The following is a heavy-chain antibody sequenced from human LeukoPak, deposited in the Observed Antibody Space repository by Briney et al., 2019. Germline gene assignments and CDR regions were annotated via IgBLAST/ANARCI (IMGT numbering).Heavy chain of an antibody. Sequence: ASVKVSCKASGYTFTSYYMHWVRQAPGQGLEWMGIINPSGGGTSYAQKFQGRVTMTRDTSTSTVYMELSSLRSEDTAVYYCARGGYYYDSSGHEDFDYWGQGTLVTVSS. J-gene: IGHJ4*02. CDR1: GYTFTSYY. CDR3: ARGGYYYDSSGHEDFDY. D-gene: IGHD3-22*01. CDR2: INPSGGGT. V-gene: IGHV1-46*01.